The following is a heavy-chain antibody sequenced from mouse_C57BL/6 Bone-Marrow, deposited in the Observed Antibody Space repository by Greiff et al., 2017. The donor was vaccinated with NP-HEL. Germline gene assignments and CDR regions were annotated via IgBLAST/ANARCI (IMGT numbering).Heavy chain of an antibody. V-gene: IGHV3-6*01. Sequence: ESGPGLVKPSQSLSLTCSVTGYSITSGYYWNWIRQFPGNKLEWMGYISYDGSNNYNPSLKNRISITRDTSKNQFFLKLNSVTTEDTATYYCASIYYDYSWFAYWGQGTLVTVSA. J-gene: IGHJ3*01. CDR1: GYSITSGYY. CDR2: ISYDGSN. D-gene: IGHD2-4*01. CDR3: ASIYYDYSWFAY.